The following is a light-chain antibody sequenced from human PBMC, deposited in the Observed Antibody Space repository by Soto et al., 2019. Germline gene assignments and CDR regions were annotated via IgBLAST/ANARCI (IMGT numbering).Light chain of an antibody. Sequence: DIQITQSPSTLSASVGDRVTIICRASQSISSWLAWYQQKPGKAPKLLIYKASSLESGVPSRFSGSGSGTEFTLTISSLQPDDFATYYCQQYETFLTFGGGTKVDIK. J-gene: IGKJ4*01. V-gene: IGKV1-5*03. CDR2: KAS. CDR1: QSISSW. CDR3: QQYETFLT.